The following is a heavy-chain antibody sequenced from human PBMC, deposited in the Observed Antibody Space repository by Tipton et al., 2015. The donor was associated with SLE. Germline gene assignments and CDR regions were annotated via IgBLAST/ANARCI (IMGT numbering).Heavy chain of an antibody. CDR2: IYHTGST. J-gene: IGHJ4*02. D-gene: IGHD4-17*01. Sequence: GLVKPSETLSLTCDVSGDSISSLYWWSWVRQSPGKGLEWIADIYHTGSTNYNPSLESRVTISLDKSRNQFSLKLSFVTAADTAVYYCASKGYGDYVYYYFDYWGQGALVTVSS. CDR1: GDSISSLYW. V-gene: IGHV4-4*02. CDR3: ASKGYGDYVYYYFDY.